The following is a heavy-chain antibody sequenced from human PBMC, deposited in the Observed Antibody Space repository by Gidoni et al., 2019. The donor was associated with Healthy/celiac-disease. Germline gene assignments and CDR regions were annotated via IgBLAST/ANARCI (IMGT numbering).Heavy chain of an antibody. CDR2: IYWDDDK. J-gene: IGHJ4*02. CDR1: GFSLSTSGVG. Sequence: QITLKESGPTPVKPTQTLTLTCTFSGFSLSTSGVGVGWIRQPPGKALEWLALIYWDDDKRYSPSLKSRLTITKDTSKNQVVLTMTNMDPVDTATYYCAQSTTVVGAMTTVTSSFDYWGQGTLVTVSS. CDR3: AQSTTVVGAMTTVTSSFDY. V-gene: IGHV2-5*02. D-gene: IGHD4-17*01.